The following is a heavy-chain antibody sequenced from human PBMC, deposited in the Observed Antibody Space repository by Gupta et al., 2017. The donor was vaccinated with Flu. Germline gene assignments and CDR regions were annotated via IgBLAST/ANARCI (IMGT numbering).Heavy chain of an antibody. D-gene: IGHD1-14*01. CDR1: GYTFTRYY. Sequence: QAQLLQSGAEVQTPGASVKVSCKASGYTFTRYYMLWVRQAPGQRLEWMGIINPSGGSTSYAQKFQGRVTMTRDTSTSTVYMELSSLRSEDTAVYYCARGTDQTNPLNWFDPWGQGTLVTGSS. V-gene: IGHV1-46*01. J-gene: IGHJ5*02. CDR3: ARGTDQTNPLNWFDP. CDR2: INPSGGST.